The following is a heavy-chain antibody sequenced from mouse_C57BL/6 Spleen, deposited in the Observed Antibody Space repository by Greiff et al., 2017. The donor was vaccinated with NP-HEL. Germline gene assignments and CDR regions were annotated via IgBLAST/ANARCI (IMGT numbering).Heavy chain of an antibody. CDR3: TTALYYYAMDY. V-gene: IGHV14-1*01. CDR1: GFNIKDYY. D-gene: IGHD6-1*01. CDR2: IDPEDGDT. J-gene: IGHJ4*01. Sequence: VQLQQSGAELVRPGASVKLSCTASGFNIKDYYMHWVKQRPEQGLEWIGRIDPEDGDTEYAPKFQGKATMTADTSSNTAYQHLSSLTSEDTADYYCTTALYYYAMDYWGQGTSVTVSS.